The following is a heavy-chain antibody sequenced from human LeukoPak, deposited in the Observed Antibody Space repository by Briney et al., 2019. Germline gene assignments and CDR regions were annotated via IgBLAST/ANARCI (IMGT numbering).Heavy chain of an antibody. D-gene: IGHD2-2*01. V-gene: IGHV1-2*02. CDR1: GYTFTGYY. J-gene: IGHJ4*02. CDR2: INPNSGGT. Sequence: ASVKVSCKASGYTFTGYYMHWVRQAPGQGLEWMGWINPNSGGTNYAQKFQGRVTMTRGTSISTAYMELSRLRSDDTAVYYCATQRGVGYCSSTSRSPFDYWGQGTLVTVSS. CDR3: ATQRGVGYCSSTSRSPFDY.